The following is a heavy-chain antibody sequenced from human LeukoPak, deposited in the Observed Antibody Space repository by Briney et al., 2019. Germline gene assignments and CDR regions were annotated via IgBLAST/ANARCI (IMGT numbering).Heavy chain of an antibody. V-gene: IGHV3-74*01. D-gene: IGHD1-26*01. Sequence: PGGSLRLSCAASGFAFGSHWMHWVRQAPGKELVWVARIESDASNTRYADSVKGRFTISRDNANKTLYLQMNSLRAEDTAVYYCTRDGSGSRIPFDYWGQGTLVTVSS. J-gene: IGHJ4*02. CDR3: TRDGSGSRIPFDY. CDR1: GFAFGSHW. CDR2: IESDASNT.